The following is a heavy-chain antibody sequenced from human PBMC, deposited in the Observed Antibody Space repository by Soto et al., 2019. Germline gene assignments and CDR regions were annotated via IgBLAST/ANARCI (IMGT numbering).Heavy chain of an antibody. Sequence: PGGSLRLSCAASGFTFSSYGMHWVRQAPGKGLEWVAVISYDGSNKYYADSVKGRFTISRDNSKNTLYLQMNSLRAEDTAVYYCAKDFREQLVGFFDYWGQGTLVTVSS. CDR2: ISYDGSNK. J-gene: IGHJ4*02. CDR1: GFTFSSYG. D-gene: IGHD6-6*01. CDR3: AKDFREQLVGFFDY. V-gene: IGHV3-30*18.